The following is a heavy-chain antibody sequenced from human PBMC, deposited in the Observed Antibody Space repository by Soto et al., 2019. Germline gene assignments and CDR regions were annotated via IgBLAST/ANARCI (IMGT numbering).Heavy chain of an antibody. J-gene: IGHJ4*02. CDR1: GYTFTNYS. Sequence: ASVKVSCKASGYTFTNYSIHWVRQAPGQRLEGMGWITAYNGNTKYSQKVQGRGTITRDTSASTAYMELSSLRSEDTAVYYCARPRGYSYVLPDYWGQGTLVTVSS. V-gene: IGHV1-3*01. CDR2: ITAYNGNT. D-gene: IGHD5-18*01. CDR3: ARPRGYSYVLPDY.